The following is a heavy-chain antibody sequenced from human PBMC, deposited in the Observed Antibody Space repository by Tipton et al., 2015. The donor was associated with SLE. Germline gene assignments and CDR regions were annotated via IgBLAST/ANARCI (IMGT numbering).Heavy chain of an antibody. CDR1: GASIKSGRYF. CDR2: MFSSGDT. V-gene: IGHV4-61*02. CDR3: ARRGSWWYFDL. Sequence: TLSLTCTVSGASIKSGRYFWTWIRQPAGKGLEWIGRMFSSGDTNYNPSLKSRLTMSVDTSKNQFSLKLSSVTAVDTAVYYCARRGSWWYFDLWGRGTLVTVSS. J-gene: IGHJ2*01. D-gene: IGHD1-26*01.